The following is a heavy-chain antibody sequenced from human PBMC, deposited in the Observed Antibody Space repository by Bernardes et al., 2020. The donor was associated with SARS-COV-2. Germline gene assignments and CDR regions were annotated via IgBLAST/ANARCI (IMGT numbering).Heavy chain of an antibody. J-gene: IGHJ4*02. V-gene: IGHV3-23*01. CDR3: AKSGGDDYGDYEYYFDH. Sequence: GSLRLSCAASGFTFNIYAMTWVHQAPGKGLEWVSSISGDGKSKYYSYSVSGRFAISRDNSKNTLYLQMNSLRAEDTAVYYCAKSGGDDYGDYEYYFDHWGQGTVVTVSS. D-gene: IGHD4-17*01. CDR2: ISGDGKSK. CDR1: GFTFNIYA.